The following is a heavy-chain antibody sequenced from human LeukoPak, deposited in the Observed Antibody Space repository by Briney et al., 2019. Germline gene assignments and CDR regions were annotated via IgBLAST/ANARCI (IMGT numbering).Heavy chain of an antibody. CDR3: ARDLDLYYYDSSGSYYFDY. J-gene: IGHJ4*02. CDR2: IYYSGST. CDR1: GGSISSSSYY. V-gene: IGHV4-39*07. Sequence: SETLSLTCTVSGGSISSSSYYWGWIRQPPGKGLEWIGSIYYSGSTYCNPSLKSRVTISVGTSKNQFSLKLSSVTAADTAVYYCARDLDLYYYDSSGSYYFDYWGQGTLVTVSS. D-gene: IGHD3-22*01.